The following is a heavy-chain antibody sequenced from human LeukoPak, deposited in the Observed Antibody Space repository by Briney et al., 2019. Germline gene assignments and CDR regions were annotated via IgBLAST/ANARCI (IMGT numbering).Heavy chain of an antibody. V-gene: IGHV3-21*01. D-gene: IGHD2-15*01. Sequence: PGGSLRLSCAASGFAFSSYSMNWVRQAPGKGLEWVSSISSSSSYIYYADSVKGRFTISRDSAKNSLYLQMNSLRAEDTAVYYCARLVYCSGGSCDYWGQGTLVTVSS. CDR1: GFAFSSYS. CDR3: ARLVYCSGGSCDY. CDR2: ISSSSSYI. J-gene: IGHJ4*02.